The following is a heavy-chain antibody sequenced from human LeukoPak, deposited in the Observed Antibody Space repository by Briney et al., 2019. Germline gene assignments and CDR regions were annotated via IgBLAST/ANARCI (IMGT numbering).Heavy chain of an antibody. CDR2: ISSSGSTI. V-gene: IGHV3-48*04. D-gene: IGHD3-10*01. Sequence: GGSLRLSCTASGFTFSSYSMNWVRQAPGKGLEWVSYISSSGSTIYYADSVKGRFTISRDNAKNSLYLQMNSLRAEDTAVYYCARGLTMVRGARAFDIWGQGTMVTVSS. CDR3: ARGLTMVRGARAFDI. J-gene: IGHJ3*02. CDR1: GFTFSSYS.